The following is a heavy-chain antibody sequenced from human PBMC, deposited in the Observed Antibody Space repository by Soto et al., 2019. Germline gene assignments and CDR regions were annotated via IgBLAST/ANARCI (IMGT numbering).Heavy chain of an antibody. CDR2: ISAYNGNT. CDR3: ARVAYHQNWANWFDH. Sequence: ASVKVSCKASGYTFTSYGISWVRQAPGQGLEWMGWISAYNGNTNYAQKLQGRVTMTTDTSTSTAYMELRSLRSDDTAVYYCARVAYHQNWANWFDHWGQGTLVTVSS. D-gene: IGHD2-2*01. V-gene: IGHV1-18*01. CDR1: GYTFTSYG. J-gene: IGHJ5*02.